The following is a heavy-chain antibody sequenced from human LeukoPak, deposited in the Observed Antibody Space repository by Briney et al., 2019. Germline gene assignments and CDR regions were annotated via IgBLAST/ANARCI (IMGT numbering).Heavy chain of an antibody. V-gene: IGHV3-11*03. J-gene: IGHJ4*02. CDR2: ISSSSSYT. CDR1: GFTFSDYY. CDR3: ARLHNLASHDFDY. Sequence: GGSLRLSCAASGFTFSDYYMSWIRQAPGKGLEWVSYISSSSSYTNYADSVKGRFTISRDTSKNTVYLQMNSLRAEDTAVYYCARLHNLASHDFDYWGQGTLVTVSS. D-gene: IGHD1-14*01.